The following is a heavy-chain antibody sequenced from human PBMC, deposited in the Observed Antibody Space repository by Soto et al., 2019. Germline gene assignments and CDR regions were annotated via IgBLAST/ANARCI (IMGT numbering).Heavy chain of an antibody. CDR3: ARSQGSSTSLEIYYYYYYGMDV. D-gene: IGHD2-2*01. CDR1: GGTFSSYA. CDR2: IIPISGTA. V-gene: IGHV1-69*01. J-gene: IGHJ6*02. Sequence: QVQLVQSGAEVKKPGSSVKVSCKASGGTFSSYAISWVRQAPGQGLEWMGGIIPISGTANYAQKFQGRVTITADESTITAYMELSSLRPEDTAVYYWARSQGSSTSLEIYYYYYYGMDVWGQGTTVTVSS.